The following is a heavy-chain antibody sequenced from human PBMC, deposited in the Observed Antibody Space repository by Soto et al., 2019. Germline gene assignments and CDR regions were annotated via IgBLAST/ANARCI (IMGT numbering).Heavy chain of an antibody. CDR2: ISSSSSTI. D-gene: IGHD5-18*01. V-gene: IGHV3-48*02. CDR1: GFTFSSYS. Sequence: GSLRLSCAASGFTFSSYSMNWVRQAPGKGLEWVSYISSSSSTIYYADSVKGRFTISRDNAKNSLYLQMNSLRDEDTAVYYCAREPGYSYGPYYFDYWGQGTLVTVSS. J-gene: IGHJ4*02. CDR3: AREPGYSYGPYYFDY.